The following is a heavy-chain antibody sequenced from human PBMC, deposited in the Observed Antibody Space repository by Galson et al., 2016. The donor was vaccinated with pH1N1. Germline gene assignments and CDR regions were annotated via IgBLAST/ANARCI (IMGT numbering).Heavy chain of an antibody. CDR2: FSGSGGST. CDR3: AIPPGARSVVIDYYFDH. CDR1: GLTFSRYG. D-gene: IGHD2-21*01. J-gene: IGHJ4*02. V-gene: IGHV3-23*01. Sequence: SLRLSCAASGLTFSRYGMSWVRQAPGKGLEWVSGFSGSGGSTYYADSVKGRFTISRDNSKNTLYLQMNSLRAKDTARYYCAIPPGARSVVIDYYFDHWGQGTLVTVSS.